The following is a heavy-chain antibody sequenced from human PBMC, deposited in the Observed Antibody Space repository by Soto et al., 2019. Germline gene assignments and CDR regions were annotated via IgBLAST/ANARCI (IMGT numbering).Heavy chain of an antibody. D-gene: IGHD2-15*01. CDR1: GYTFTSYY. J-gene: IGHJ6*02. CDR2: INPSGGST. V-gene: IGHV1-46*01. Sequence: ASVKVSCKASGYTFTSYYMHWVRQAPGQGLEWMGIINPSGGSTSYAQKFQGRVTMTRDTSTSTVYMELSSLRSEDTAVYYCARRGDCSGGSCYPNKLPYYYYGMDVWGQGTTVTVSS. CDR3: ARRGDCSGGSCYPNKLPYYYYGMDV.